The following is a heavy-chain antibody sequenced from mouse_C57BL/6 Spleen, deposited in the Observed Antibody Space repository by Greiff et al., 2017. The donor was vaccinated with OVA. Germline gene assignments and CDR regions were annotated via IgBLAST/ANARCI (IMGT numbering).Heavy chain of an antibody. CDR3: ARLRWYFDV. D-gene: IGHD2-12*01. V-gene: IGHV1-19*01. CDR1: GYTFTDYY. CDR2: INPYNGGT. Sequence: EVQLQQSGPVLVKPGASVKMSCKASGYTFTDYYMNWVKQSHGKSLEWIGVINPYNGGTSYNQKFKGKATLTVDKSSSTAYMELNSLTSEDSAVYYCARLRWYFDVWGTGTTVTVSS. J-gene: IGHJ1*03.